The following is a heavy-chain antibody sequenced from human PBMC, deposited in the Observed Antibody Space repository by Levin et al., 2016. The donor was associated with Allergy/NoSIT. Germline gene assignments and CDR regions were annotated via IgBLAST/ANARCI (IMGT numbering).Heavy chain of an antibody. J-gene: IGHJ4*02. CDR1: GGSISSGDYY. CDR3: ARVDCSGGSCYSDY. Sequence: SETLSLTCTVSGGSISSGDYYWSWIRQPPGKGLEWIGYIYYSGSTYYNPSLKSRVTISVDTSKNQFSLKLSSVTAADTAVYYCARVDCSGGSCYSDYWGQGTLVTVSS. D-gene: IGHD2-15*01. CDR2: IYYSGST. V-gene: IGHV4-30-4*01.